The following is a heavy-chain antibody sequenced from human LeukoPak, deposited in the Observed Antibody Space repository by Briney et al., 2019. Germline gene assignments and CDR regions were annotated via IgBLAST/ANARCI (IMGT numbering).Heavy chain of an antibody. V-gene: IGHV4-61*02. J-gene: IGHJ6*03. Sequence: SETLSLTCTVSGGSISSASYYWSWIRQPAGKGLEWIGRIYISGSTNYNPSLKSRVTISVDTSKNQFSLKLNSVTAADTAVYYCARSSEGRYYYDSSGYSYYYYYMDVWGKGTTVTISS. D-gene: IGHD3-22*01. CDR1: GGSISSASYY. CDR2: IYISGST. CDR3: ARSSEGRYYYDSSGYSYYYYYMDV.